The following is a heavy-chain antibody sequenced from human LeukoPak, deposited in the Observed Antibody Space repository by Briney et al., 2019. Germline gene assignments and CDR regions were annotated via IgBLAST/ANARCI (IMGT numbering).Heavy chain of an antibody. J-gene: IGHJ4*02. CDR3: ARGQYDY. CDR2: INHSGST. Sequence: PSETLSLTCTVSGGSITSNDYYWGWIRQPPGKGLEWIGEINHSGSTNYNPSLKSRVTISVDTSKNQFSLKLSSVTAADTAVYYCARGQYDYWGQGTLVTVSS. CDR1: GGSITSNDYY. V-gene: IGHV4-39*07. D-gene: IGHD4-11*01.